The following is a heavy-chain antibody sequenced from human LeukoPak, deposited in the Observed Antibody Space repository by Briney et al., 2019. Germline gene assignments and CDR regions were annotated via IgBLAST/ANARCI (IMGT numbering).Heavy chain of an antibody. Sequence: GGSLTLSCAASGFTFSSYAMHWVRQAPGKGLEWVAVISYDGSNKYYADSVKGRFTISRDNSKNTLYLQMNSLRAEDTAVYYCARDSSSSLDYWGQGTLVTVSS. CDR2: ISYDGSNK. J-gene: IGHJ4*02. CDR1: GFTFSSYA. V-gene: IGHV3-30*04. CDR3: ARDSSSSLDY. D-gene: IGHD6-6*01.